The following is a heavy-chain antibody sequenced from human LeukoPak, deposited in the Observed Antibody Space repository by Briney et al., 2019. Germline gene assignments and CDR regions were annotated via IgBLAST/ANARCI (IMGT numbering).Heavy chain of an antibody. CDR3: ARENSGTPEA. D-gene: IGHD1-26*01. CDR1: GFTFSSYG. CDR2: ISYDESNK. V-gene: IGHV3-30*03. Sequence: GGSLRLSCAASGFTFSSYGMHWVRQAPGKGLEWVAVISYDESNKYYADSVKGRFTISRDNSKNTLYLQMNSLRTADTAVYYCARENSGTPEAWGQGTLVTVSS. J-gene: IGHJ4*02.